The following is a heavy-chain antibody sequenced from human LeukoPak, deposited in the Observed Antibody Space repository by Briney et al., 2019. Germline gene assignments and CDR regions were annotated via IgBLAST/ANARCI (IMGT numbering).Heavy chain of an antibody. V-gene: IGHV4-31*03. CDR3: ARQFGVASSTFDS. CDR2: IYYSGST. CDR1: GGSISSGGYY. D-gene: IGHD5-12*01. J-gene: IGHJ4*02. Sequence: SQTLSLTCTVSGGSISSGGYYWSWIRQHPGKGLEWIGYIYYSGSTYYNPSLKSRVTISVDTSKNQFSLKLSSVTAADTAVYYCARQFGVASSTFDSWGQGILVTVSS.